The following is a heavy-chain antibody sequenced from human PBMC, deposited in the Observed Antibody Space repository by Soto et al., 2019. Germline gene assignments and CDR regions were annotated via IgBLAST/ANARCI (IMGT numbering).Heavy chain of an antibody. CDR2: IYYSGST. Sequence: PSETLSLTCTVSGGSISSYYWSWIRQPPGKGLEWIGYIYYSGSTYYNPSLKSRVTISVDTSKNQFSLNLSSVTAADTAVYYCARQGALISLSQHWGQGTLVTGSS. V-gene: IGHV4-59*08. CDR1: GGSISSYY. CDR3: ARQGALISLSQH. J-gene: IGHJ1*01. D-gene: IGHD3-16*01.